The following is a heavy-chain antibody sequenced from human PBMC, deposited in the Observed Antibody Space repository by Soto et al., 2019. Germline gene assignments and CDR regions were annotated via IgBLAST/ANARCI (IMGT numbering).Heavy chain of an antibody. J-gene: IGHJ3*02. CDR1: GGSISSSSYY. CDR2: IYYSGST. D-gene: IGHD3-3*01. Sequence: SETLSLTCTVSGGSISSSSYYWGWIRQPPGKGLEWIGSIYYSGSTYYNPSLKSRVTISVDTSKNQFSLKLSSVTAADTAVYYCARHGRLEWLLGAFDIWGQGTMVTVSS. CDR3: ARHGRLEWLLGAFDI. V-gene: IGHV4-39*01.